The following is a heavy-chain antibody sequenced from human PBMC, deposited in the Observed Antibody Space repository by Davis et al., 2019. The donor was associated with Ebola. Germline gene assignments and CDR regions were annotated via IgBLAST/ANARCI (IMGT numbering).Heavy chain of an antibody. CDR2: INHSGST. D-gene: IGHD3-16*02. V-gene: IGHV4-39*07. Sequence: SETLSLTCTVSGGSISSSSYYWGWIRQPPGKGLEWIGEINHSGSTNYNPSLKSRVTISVDTSKNQFSLKLSSVTAADTAVYYCARSHYVWGSYRPYYFDYWGQGTLVTVSS. CDR1: GGSISSSSYY. J-gene: IGHJ4*02. CDR3: ARSHYVWGSYRPYYFDY.